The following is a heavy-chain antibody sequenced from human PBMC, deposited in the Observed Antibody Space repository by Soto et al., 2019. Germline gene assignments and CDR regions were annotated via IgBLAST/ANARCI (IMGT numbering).Heavy chain of an antibody. CDR2: IKPDSGAT. Sequence: GASVKVSCKGSGYSFTGYYSHWVRQAPGQGLEWMGWIKPDSGATKYAPKFQDRVTMSRDTSISTAYIDVSSLRSDDTAVYYCASLEESPSGSVWHWKGDYWGQGHLVTVFS. D-gene: IGHD6-19*01. J-gene: IGHJ4*02. V-gene: IGHV1-2*02. CDR3: ASLEESPSGSVWHWKGDY. CDR1: GYSFTGYY.